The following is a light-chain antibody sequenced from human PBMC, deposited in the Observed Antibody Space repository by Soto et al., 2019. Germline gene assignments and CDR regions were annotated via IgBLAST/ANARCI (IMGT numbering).Light chain of an antibody. CDR2: SFN. CDR3: AAWDDSLNGYV. Sequence: QSVLTQSPSASGTPGQRATISCSGSRSNIGSNTVNWFQQVPGTAPKLLIYSFNQRPSGVPDRFSGSKSGTSASLAISGLQSQDEADYYCAAWDDSLNGYVFGTGTKVTVL. J-gene: IGLJ1*01. V-gene: IGLV1-44*01. CDR1: RSNIGSNT.